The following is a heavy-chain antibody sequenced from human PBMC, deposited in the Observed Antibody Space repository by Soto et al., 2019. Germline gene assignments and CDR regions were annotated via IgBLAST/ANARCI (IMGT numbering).Heavy chain of an antibody. Sequence: GGSLRLSCAASGFTFSSYSMNWVRQAPGKGLEWVSSISSSSSYIYYADSVKGRFTISRDNAKNSLYLQMNSLRAEDTAVYYCARDYYYDSRGYYAGFDYWGQGTLVTVSS. CDR1: GFTFSSYS. CDR2: ISSSSSYI. CDR3: ARDYYYDSRGYYAGFDY. D-gene: IGHD3-22*01. V-gene: IGHV3-21*01. J-gene: IGHJ4*02.